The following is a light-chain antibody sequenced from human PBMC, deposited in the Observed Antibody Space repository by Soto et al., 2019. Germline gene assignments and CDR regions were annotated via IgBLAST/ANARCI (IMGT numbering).Light chain of an antibody. CDR3: QQYSDWYT. J-gene: IGKJ2*01. CDR2: GAS. CDR1: LSVSSN. Sequence: IVMTQSPATLSVSPGQRATLSCRASLSVSSNLAWYQHKPGQAPRLLIYGASTRATGIPARFSGSGSGTEFTLTINSLQSEDFAVYYCQQYSDWYTFGQGTKLEIQ. V-gene: IGKV3-15*01.